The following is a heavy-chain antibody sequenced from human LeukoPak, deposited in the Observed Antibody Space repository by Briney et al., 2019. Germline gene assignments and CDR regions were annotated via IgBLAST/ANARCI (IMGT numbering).Heavy chain of an antibody. CDR1: GGSFSGYY. D-gene: IGHD2-15*01. V-gene: IGHV4-34*01. CDR3: ARGGGRDFDY. CDR2: INHSGST. Sequence: SETLSLTCAVYGGSFSGYYWSWIPQPPGKGLEWIGEINHSGSTNYNPSLKSRVTISVDTSKNQFSLKVSSVTAADTAVYYCARGGGRDFDYWGQGTLVTVSS. J-gene: IGHJ4*02.